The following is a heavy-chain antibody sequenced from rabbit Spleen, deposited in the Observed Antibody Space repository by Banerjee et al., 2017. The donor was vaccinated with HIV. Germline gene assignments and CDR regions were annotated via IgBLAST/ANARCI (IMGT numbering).Heavy chain of an antibody. V-gene: IGHV1S45*01. D-gene: IGHD8-1*01. CDR1: GFSLSGNHD. CDR3: ARDAGSYDYIDGYFNL. J-gene: IGHJ4*01. CDR2: IYTGSGSI. Sequence: QEQLVESGGGLVKPEGSLTLTSTASGFSLSGNHDMCWVRQAPGKGLEWIGCIYTGSGSIWYASWAKGRFTISKTSSTMVTLQMTSLTAADTATYFCARDAGSYDYIDGYFNLWGQGTLVTVS.